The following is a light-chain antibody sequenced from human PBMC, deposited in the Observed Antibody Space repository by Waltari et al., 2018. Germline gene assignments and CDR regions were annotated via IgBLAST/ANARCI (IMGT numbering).Light chain of an antibody. CDR3: CSYAGRYNLV. J-gene: IGLJ2*01. CDR2: DVT. Sequence: QSALTQPRSVSGSPGQSVTISCTGTTSDVGDYNFVSWYQQHTGKAPKLMIYDVTKQPSGVPDRFSVSKSGNTASRTISGLQAEDDADYYCCSYAGRYNLVFGGGTMLTVL. CDR1: TSDVGDYNF. V-gene: IGLV2-11*01.